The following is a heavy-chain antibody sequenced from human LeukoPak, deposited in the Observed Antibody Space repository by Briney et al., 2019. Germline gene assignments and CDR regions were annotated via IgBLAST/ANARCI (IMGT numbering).Heavy chain of an antibody. J-gene: IGHJ6*04. D-gene: IGHD3-10*02. CDR1: GFTFSSYA. Sequence: GGSLRLSCGASGFTFSSYAMNWVRQAPGKGLEWVSYISSSGSTIYYADSVKGRFTISRDNAKDSLYLQMNSLRAEDTAVYYCAELSITMIGGVWGKGTTVTISS. V-gene: IGHV3-48*03. CDR3: AELSITMIGGV. CDR2: ISSSGSTI.